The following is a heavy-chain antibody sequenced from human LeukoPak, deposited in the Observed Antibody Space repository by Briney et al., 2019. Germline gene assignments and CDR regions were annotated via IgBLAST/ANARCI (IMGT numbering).Heavy chain of an antibody. D-gene: IGHD3-3*01. Sequence: SETLSLTCTVSGGSISSHYWSWNRQPPGKGLEWIGYIYYSGSTNYNPSLKSRVTISVDTSKNQFSLKLSSVTAADTAVYYCARGYFWSGYSQYYFDYWGQGTLVTVSS. CDR3: ARGYFWSGYSQYYFDY. CDR1: GGSISSHY. CDR2: IYYSGST. V-gene: IGHV4-59*11. J-gene: IGHJ4*02.